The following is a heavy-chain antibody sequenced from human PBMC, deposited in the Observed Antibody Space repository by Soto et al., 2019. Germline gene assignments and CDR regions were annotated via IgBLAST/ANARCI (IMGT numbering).Heavy chain of an antibody. CDR3: ATVGITMVRGVISYYYYGTDV. J-gene: IGHJ6*02. CDR1: GYTLTELS. D-gene: IGHD3-10*01. V-gene: IGHV1-24*01. CDR2: FDPEDGET. Sequence: ASVKVSCKVSGYTLTELSMHWVRQAPGKGLEWMGGFDPEDGETIYAQKFQGRVTMTEDTSTDTAYMELSSLRSEDTAVYYCATVGITMVRGVISYYYYGTDVWGQGTTVTVSS.